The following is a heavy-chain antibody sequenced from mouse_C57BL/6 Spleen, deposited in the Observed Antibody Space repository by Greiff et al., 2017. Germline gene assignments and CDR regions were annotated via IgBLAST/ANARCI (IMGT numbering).Heavy chain of an antibody. CDR3: ARLGDDYYAMDY. V-gene: IGHV5-15*01. CDR1: GFTFSDYG. J-gene: IGHJ4*01. CDR2: ISNLAYSI. Sequence: EVQLVESGGGLVQPGGSLKLSCAASGFTFSDYGMAWVRQAPRKGPEWVAFISNLAYSIYYADTVTGRFTISRENAKNTLYLEMSSLRSEDTAMYYCARLGDDYYAMDYWGQGTSVTVSS.